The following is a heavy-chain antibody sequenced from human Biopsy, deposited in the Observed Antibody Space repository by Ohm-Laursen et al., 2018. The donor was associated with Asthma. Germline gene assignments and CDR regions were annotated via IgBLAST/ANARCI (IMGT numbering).Heavy chain of an antibody. J-gene: IGHJ4*02. D-gene: IGHD3-3*01. V-gene: IGHV3-30*02. CDR1: GFTFRHYA. CDR3: AKRRGYSDLTDFDH. CDR2: ILSDGGEP. Sequence: SLRLSCSASGFTFRHYALHWVRQAPGKGLEWVAFILSDGGEPSYADSVKGRFSISRDNAKSTLYLQMNRLRTDDTAVYFCAKRRGYSDLTDFDHWGQGTLVTVSS.